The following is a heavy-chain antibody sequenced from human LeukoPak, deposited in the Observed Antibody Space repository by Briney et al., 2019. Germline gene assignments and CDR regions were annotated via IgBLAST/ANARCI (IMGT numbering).Heavy chain of an antibody. CDR3: ARDFRRNYFDP. CDR1: GYTFTGHY. J-gene: IGHJ5*02. Sequence: ASVKVSCKASGYTFTGHYMHWVRQAPGQGLEWMGWINPNSGGTNYAQKFQGRITMTRDTSISTAYMGLSRLTSDDTAMYYCARDFRRNYFDPWGQGTLVTVSS. CDR2: INPNSGGT. V-gene: IGHV1-2*02.